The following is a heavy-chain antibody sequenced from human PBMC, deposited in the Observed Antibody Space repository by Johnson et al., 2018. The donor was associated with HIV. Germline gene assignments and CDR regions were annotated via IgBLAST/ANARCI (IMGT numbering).Heavy chain of an antibody. Sequence: VQLVESGGGVVRPGGSLRLSCEAFQFNFGDYGMTWVRQAPGKGLEWVSSIDWSGGKTAYSHSVKGRFTISRDTAKNSLYLQINSLRAEDTALYYCAKDPGGYDSPFGVFDMWGQGTMVTVSS. CDR1: QFNFGDYG. CDR2: IDWSGGKT. D-gene: IGHD5-12*01. V-gene: IGHV3-20*04. CDR3: AKDPGGYDSPFGVFDM. J-gene: IGHJ3*02.